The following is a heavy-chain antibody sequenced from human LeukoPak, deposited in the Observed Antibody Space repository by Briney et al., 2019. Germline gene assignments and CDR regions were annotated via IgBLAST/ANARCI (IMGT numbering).Heavy chain of an antibody. CDR3: ARNAGYSDLNY. J-gene: IGHJ4*02. Sequence: SETLSLTCTVSGDSFSSNNYWTWVRQPPGKGLEWIGEIYRSGATNYNPSLRSRVTVSLDKSKNQFSLRLNSVTAADTAIYYCARNAGYSDLNYWGQGVLVAVSS. D-gene: IGHD3-22*01. CDR1: GDSFSSNNY. CDR2: IYRSGAT. V-gene: IGHV4-4*02.